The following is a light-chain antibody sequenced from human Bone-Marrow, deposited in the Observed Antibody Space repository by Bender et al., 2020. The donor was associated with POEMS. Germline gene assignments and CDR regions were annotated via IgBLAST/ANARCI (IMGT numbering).Light chain of an antibody. Sequence: QSALTQPASVSGSPGQSITISCTGTSSDIGRYNYVSWYQQHPGKAPKLMIYEVSSRPYGVPDRFSGSKSGNTASLTISGLQAEDEAEYYCSSYTGASVFYYVFGNGTRVTVL. CDR3: SSYTGASVFYYV. CDR2: EVS. CDR1: SSDIGRYNY. J-gene: IGLJ1*01. V-gene: IGLV2-14*01.